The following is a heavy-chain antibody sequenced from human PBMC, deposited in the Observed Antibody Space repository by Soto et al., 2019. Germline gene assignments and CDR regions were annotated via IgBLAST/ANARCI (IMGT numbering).Heavy chain of an antibody. Sequence: ASVKVSCKTSGYTFTSYDIHWVRQATGQGPEWMGWMNPNSGNTVYAQKFQGRITMTRNTSMSTAYMELSSLRPEDTAVYYCARHETLHGDYDYWGQGTLVTVSS. CDR1: GYTFTSYD. CDR3: ARHETLHGDYDY. V-gene: IGHV1-8*01. J-gene: IGHJ4*02. D-gene: IGHD4-17*01. CDR2: MNPNSGNT.